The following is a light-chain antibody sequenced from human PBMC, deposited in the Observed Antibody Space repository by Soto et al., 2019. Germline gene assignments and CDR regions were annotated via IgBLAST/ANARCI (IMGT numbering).Light chain of an antibody. CDR1: SSDVGGYDY. V-gene: IGLV2-8*01. Sequence: QSVRTQPPSASGSPGQSVTISCTGTSSDVGGYDYVSWYQQHPGKAPKLMIYEVSKRPSGVPDRFSGSKSGNTASLTVSGLQAEDEADYYCSSYAGSSTYVFGTGTKVT. CDR2: EVS. J-gene: IGLJ1*01. CDR3: SSYAGSSTYV.